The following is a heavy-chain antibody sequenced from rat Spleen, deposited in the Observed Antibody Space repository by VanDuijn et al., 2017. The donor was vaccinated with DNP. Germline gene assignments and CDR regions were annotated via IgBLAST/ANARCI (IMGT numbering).Heavy chain of an antibody. Sequence: QVQLRESGPGLVQPSQTLSLTCTASGFSLSIFHVHWVRQPPGKGLEWLGVIWNTGGTRYNSALKSRLSITMDTSKTQVFLNMNSLETEDTATYYCARGDSSADVIDYWGQGVMVTVSS. D-gene: IGHD1-1*01. J-gene: IGHJ2*01. CDR1: GFSLSIFH. CDR3: ARGDSSADVIDY. CDR2: IWNTGGT. V-gene: IGHV2-41*01.